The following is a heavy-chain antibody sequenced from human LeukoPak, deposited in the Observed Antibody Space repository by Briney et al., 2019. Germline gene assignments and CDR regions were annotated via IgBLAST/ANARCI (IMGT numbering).Heavy chain of an antibody. CDR3: AIRTHVDIVPTLGERVKRGLDY. J-gene: IGHJ4*02. CDR2: MNPNSGNT. V-gene: IGHV1-8*01. Sequence: ASVKVSCKASGYTFTSDDINWVRQATGQGPEWMGWMNPNSGNTGYAQSFQGRVTLTRNASISTAYMELSSLRSDDTAVYYCAIRTHVDIVPTLGERVKRGLDYWGQGTLLTVSS. D-gene: IGHD5-12*01. CDR1: GYTFTSDD.